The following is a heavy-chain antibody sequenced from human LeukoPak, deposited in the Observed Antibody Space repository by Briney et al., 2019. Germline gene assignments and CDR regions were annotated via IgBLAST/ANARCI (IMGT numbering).Heavy chain of an antibody. D-gene: IGHD3-3*01. V-gene: IGHV4-39*07. CDR2: IYHSGST. CDR1: GGSISSSSYY. Sequence: PSETLSLTCTVSGGSISSSSYYWGWIRQPPGKGLEWIGSIYHSGSTYYNPSLKSRVTISVDTSKNQFSLKLSSVTAADTAVYYCARASLWNYDFWSGMEGNNWFDPWGQGTLVTVSS. J-gene: IGHJ5*02. CDR3: ARASLWNYDFWSGMEGNNWFDP.